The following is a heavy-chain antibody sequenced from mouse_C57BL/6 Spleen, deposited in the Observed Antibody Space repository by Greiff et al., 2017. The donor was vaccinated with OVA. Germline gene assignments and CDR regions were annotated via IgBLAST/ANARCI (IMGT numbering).Heavy chain of an antibody. J-gene: IGHJ4*01. D-gene: IGHD2-4*01. CDR2: IYPRSGNT. CDR1: GYTFTSYG. Sequence: QVQLKQSGAELARPGASVKLSCKASGYTFTSYGISWVKQRPGQGLEWIGEIYPRSGNTYYNEKFKGKATLTADKSSSTAYMELRSLTSEDSAVYFCARRVDYDDGGHYAMDYWGQGTSVTVSS. V-gene: IGHV1-81*01. CDR3: ARRVDYDDGGHYAMDY.